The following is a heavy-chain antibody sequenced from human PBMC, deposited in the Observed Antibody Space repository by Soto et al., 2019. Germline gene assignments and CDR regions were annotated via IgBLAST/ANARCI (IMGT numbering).Heavy chain of an antibody. CDR3: ARVSVGATSAFDI. V-gene: IGHV1-69*13. D-gene: IGHD1-26*01. Sequence: SVKVSCKASGGTFSSYAISWVRQAPGQGLEWMGGIIPIFGTANYAQKFQGRVTITADESTSTAYMELSSLRSEDTAVYYCARVSVGATSAFDIWAQGKMVTVSS. CDR1: GGTFSSYA. CDR2: IIPIFGTA. J-gene: IGHJ3*02.